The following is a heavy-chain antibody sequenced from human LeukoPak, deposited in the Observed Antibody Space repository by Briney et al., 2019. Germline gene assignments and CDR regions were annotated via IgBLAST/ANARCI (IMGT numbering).Heavy chain of an antibody. CDR3: ARDIYDSRGRMGYYFDY. CDR2: INWNGGST. J-gene: IGHJ4*02. D-gene: IGHD3-22*01. Sequence: GGSLRLSCAASGFTFDDYGMSWVRQAPGKGLEWVSGINWNGGSTGYADSVKGRFTISRDNAKNSLYLQMNSLRAEDTALYYCARDIYDSRGRMGYYFDYWGQGALVTVSS. V-gene: IGHV3-20*04. CDR1: GFTFDDYG.